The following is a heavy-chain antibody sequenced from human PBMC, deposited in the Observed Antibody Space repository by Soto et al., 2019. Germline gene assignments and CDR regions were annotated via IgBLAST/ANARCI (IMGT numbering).Heavy chain of an antibody. Sequence: PSETLSLTCTVSGGSISSGDYYWSWIRQPPGKGLEWIGYIYYSGSTYYNPSLKSRVTISVDTSKNQFSLKLSSVTAADTAVYYCARDRPVGGVVAATWFDPWGLGTLVTVSS. D-gene: IGHD2-15*01. CDR2: IYYSGST. V-gene: IGHV4-30-4*01. J-gene: IGHJ5*02. CDR1: GGSISSGDYY. CDR3: ARDRPVGGVVAATWFDP.